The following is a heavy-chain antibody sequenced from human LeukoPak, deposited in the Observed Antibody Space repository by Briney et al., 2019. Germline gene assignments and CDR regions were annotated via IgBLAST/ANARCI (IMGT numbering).Heavy chain of an antibody. Sequence: ASVNVSYKASGYTFTTYYLHWVRQTPGQGLEWMGIINCGGGSPTYSQNFQGRVTVTKDTSTSTVYMELSSLTLDDTAVYYCARVPLGCAPFDPWGQGTPVTVSS. CDR2: INCGGGSP. J-gene: IGHJ5*02. V-gene: IGHV1-46*01. D-gene: IGHD1-26*01. CDR3: ARVPLGCAPFDP. CDR1: GYTFTTYY.